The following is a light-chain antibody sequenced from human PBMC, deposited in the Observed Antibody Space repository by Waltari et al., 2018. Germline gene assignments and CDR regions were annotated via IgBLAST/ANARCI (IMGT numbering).Light chain of an antibody. CDR2: NTN. Sequence: QTVVTQEPSFSVSPGGTVTLTCALNSGSVSTRHYPHWFQQTPGQAPRTLIYNTNTRSSGVPDRFSGSILGNKAALTITGAQADDESDYHCVLYMGSGIEVFGGGTKLTVL. CDR3: VLYMGSGIEV. V-gene: IGLV8-61*01. CDR1: SGSVSTRHY. J-gene: IGLJ3*02.